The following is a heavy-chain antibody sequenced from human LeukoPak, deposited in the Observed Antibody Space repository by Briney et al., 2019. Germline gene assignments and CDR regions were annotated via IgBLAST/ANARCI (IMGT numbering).Heavy chain of an antibody. CDR3: AREGYYGSGSSFDY. J-gene: IGHJ4*02. CDR1: GYTFTSYA. V-gene: IGHV1-3*01. Sequence: ASVKVSCKASGYTFTSYAMHWVRQAPGQRLEWMGWINAGNGNTKYSQKFQGRVTITADKSTSTAYMELSSLRSEDTAVYYCAREGYYGSGSSFDYWGQGTLVTVSS. D-gene: IGHD3-10*01. CDR2: INAGNGNT.